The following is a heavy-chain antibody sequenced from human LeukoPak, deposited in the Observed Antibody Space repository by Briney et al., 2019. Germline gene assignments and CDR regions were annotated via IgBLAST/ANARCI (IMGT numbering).Heavy chain of an antibody. J-gene: IGHJ5*02. CDR1: GGSISSSSYY. D-gene: IGHD2-21*02. CDR3: ARSNHCGGDCSRGWFDP. Sequence: SETLSLTCTVSGGSISSSSYYWGWIRQPPGKGLEWIGSIYYSGSTYYNPSLKSRVTISVDTSKNQFSLKLSSVTAADTAVYFCARSNHCGGDCSRGWFDPWGQGILVTVSS. CDR2: IYYSGST. V-gene: IGHV4-39*07.